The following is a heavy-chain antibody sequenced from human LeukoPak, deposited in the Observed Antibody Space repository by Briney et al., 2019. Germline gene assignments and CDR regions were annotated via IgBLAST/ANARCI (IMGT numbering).Heavy chain of an antibody. CDR2: ISSSGNSI. D-gene: IGHD2-15*01. J-gene: IGHJ3*02. CDR3: ARVKGSYAVDM. V-gene: IGHV3-11*01. Sequence: GGSLRLSCVASGFTFSDYYMSWMRQAPGKGLEWVSYISSSGNSIYYADSVKGRFTMSRDNAKNSLYLQMNSLRAEDTAVYYCARVKGSYAVDMWGQGIMVTVSS. CDR1: GFTFSDYY.